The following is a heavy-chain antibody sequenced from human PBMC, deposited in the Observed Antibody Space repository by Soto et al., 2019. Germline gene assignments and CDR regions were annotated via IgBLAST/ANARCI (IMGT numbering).Heavy chain of an antibody. Sequence: EVQLVESGGALVRPGGSLRLSCAASGFPFSSFEMHWVRQAPGKGLEWVSYISSSGSTIYYADSVKGRFTISRDNAKNSLYLQMNSLRAEDTAVYYCARDIDWYSNSSGFDNWGQGTLVTVSS. CDR1: GFPFSSFE. V-gene: IGHV3-48*03. D-gene: IGHD1-26*01. J-gene: IGHJ4*02. CDR2: ISSSGSTI. CDR3: ARDIDWYSNSSGFDN.